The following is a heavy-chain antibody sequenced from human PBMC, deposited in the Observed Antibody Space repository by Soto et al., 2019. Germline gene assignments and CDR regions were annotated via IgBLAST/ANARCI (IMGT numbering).Heavy chain of an antibody. D-gene: IGHD1-26*01. V-gene: IGHV3-30-3*01. Sequence: QVQLVESGGGVVQPGRSPRLSCAASGFTFSSYAMHWVRQAPGKGLEWVAVISYDGSNKYYADSVKGRFTISRDNSKNTLYLQMNSLRAEDTAVYYCARDTDSGSYFDYWGQGTLVTVSS. J-gene: IGHJ4*02. CDR2: ISYDGSNK. CDR3: ARDTDSGSYFDY. CDR1: GFTFSSYA.